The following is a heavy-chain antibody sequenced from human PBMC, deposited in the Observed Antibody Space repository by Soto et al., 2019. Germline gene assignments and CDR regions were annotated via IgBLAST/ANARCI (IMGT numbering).Heavy chain of an antibody. CDR2: IYYSGST. J-gene: IGHJ5*02. V-gene: IGHV4-39*01. Sequence: SETLSLTCTVSGGSISSSSYYWGWIRQPPGKGLEWIGSIYYSGSTYYNPSLKSRVTISVDTSKNQFSLKLSSVTAADTAVYYCARHTKTGPPRQNWFDPWGQGTLVTVSS. D-gene: IGHD2-2*01. CDR1: GGSISSSSYY. CDR3: ARHTKTGPPRQNWFDP.